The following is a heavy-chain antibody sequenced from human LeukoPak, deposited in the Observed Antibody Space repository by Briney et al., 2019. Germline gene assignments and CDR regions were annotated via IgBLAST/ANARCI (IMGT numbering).Heavy chain of an antibody. CDR3: ARVAYSSGWYGVDY. V-gene: IGHV1-8*01. J-gene: IGHJ4*02. CDR2: MNPNSGNT. Sequence: ASVKVSCKASGFTFTNYDINWVRQATGQGLEWMGWMNPNSGNTGYTQKFQGRVAMTRDNSITTAYMELRSLRSDDTAVYYCARVAYSSGWYGVDYWGQGTLVTVSS. D-gene: IGHD6-19*01. CDR1: GFTFTNYD.